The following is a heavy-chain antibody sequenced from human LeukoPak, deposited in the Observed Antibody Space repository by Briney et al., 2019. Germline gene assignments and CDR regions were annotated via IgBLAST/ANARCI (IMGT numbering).Heavy chain of an antibody. CDR1: GFTFSSYA. CDR2: ISYDGSNK. J-gene: IGHJ3*02. CDR3: ARDYSSGWTDAFDI. V-gene: IGHV3-30*04. D-gene: IGHD6-19*01. Sequence: PGRSLRLSCAASGFTFSSYAMHWVRQAPGKGLEWVAVISYDGSNKYYADSVKGRFTISRDNSKNTLYLQMNSLRAEDTAVYYCARDYSSGWTDAFDIWGQVTMVTVSS.